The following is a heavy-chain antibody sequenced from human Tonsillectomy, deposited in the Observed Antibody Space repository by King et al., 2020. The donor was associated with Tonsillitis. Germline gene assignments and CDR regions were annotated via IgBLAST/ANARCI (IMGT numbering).Heavy chain of an antibody. CDR3: ATASVVVAATYYYYGMDV. J-gene: IGHJ6*02. V-gene: IGHV1-24*01. CDR1: GYTLTELS. D-gene: IGHD2-15*01. Sequence: QLVQSGAEVKKPGASVKVSCKVSGYTLTELSMHWGRQAPGKGLEWMGGFVPEDGETIYAQKFQGRVTMTEATSTDTAYMELSSLRSEDTAVYYCATASVVVAATYYYYGMDVWGQGTTVTVSS. CDR2: FVPEDGET.